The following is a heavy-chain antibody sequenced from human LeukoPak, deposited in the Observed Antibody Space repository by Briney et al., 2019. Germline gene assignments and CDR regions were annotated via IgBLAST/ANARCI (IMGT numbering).Heavy chain of an antibody. V-gene: IGHV3-9*01. Sequence: GGSLRLSCAASGFTFDDYAMHWVRQAPGKGLEWVSGISWNSGSIGYADSVKGRFTISRDNAKNSLYLQMNSLRAEDTALYYCAKVDPGYYDSSGYYQGYAFDIWGQGTMVTVSS. CDR3: AKVDPGYYDSSGYYQGYAFDI. CDR2: ISWNSGSI. D-gene: IGHD3-22*01. CDR1: GFTFDDYA. J-gene: IGHJ3*02.